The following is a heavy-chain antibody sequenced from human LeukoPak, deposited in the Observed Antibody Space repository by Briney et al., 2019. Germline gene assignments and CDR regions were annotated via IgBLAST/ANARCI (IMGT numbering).Heavy chain of an antibody. CDR3: AFRYCTGGSCPSPFDY. J-gene: IGHJ4*02. CDR1: ENIFNRYD. CDR2: TSPNSGNT. Sequence: ASVKVSCKAPENIFNRYDINWVRQATGQGLEWMGWTSPNSGNTGYAHKFQGRVTMTRTPSTSTAYMELSSLRSEDTAVYYCAFRYCTGGSCPSPFDYWGQGTLITVSS. D-gene: IGHD2-15*01. V-gene: IGHV1-8*01.